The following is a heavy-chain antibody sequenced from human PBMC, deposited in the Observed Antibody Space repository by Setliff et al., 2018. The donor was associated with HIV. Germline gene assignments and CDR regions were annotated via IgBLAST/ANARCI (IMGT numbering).Heavy chain of an antibody. CDR1: GFTFSSYW. V-gene: IGHV3-74*01. J-gene: IGHJ4*02. D-gene: IGHD5-12*01. CDR2: ISNDGTRT. Sequence: GGSLRLSCAASGFTFSSYWMHWVRQAPGKGLVWVSHISNDGTRTNYADSVKGRFSISRDNAKNTLYLQMNNLRAEDTAVYYCVTSPNIVSRWGQGTLVTVSS. CDR3: VTSPNIVSR.